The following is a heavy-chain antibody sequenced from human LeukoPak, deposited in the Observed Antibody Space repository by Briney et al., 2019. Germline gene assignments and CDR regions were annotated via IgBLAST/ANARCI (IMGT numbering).Heavy chain of an antibody. Sequence: PGRSLRLSCAASGFSFIDYTMHWVRQSPGKGLEWLAVISYDGTHTNYAASVKGRFTISRDNSRNTVYLEMDSLRTEDAAVYHCATNMVGATPWVYLHYMDVWRKGTALIVSS. CDR3: ATNMVGATPWVYLHYMDV. D-gene: IGHD1-26*01. J-gene: IGHJ6*03. CDR2: ISYDGTHT. V-gene: IGHV3-30*03. CDR1: GFSFIDYT.